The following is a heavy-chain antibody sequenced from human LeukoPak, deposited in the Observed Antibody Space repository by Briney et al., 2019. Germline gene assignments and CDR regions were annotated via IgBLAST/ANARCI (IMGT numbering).Heavy chain of an antibody. D-gene: IGHD1-1*01. Sequence: GGSLRLSCAASGFTFSSYAMHWVRQAPGRGLEYVSAISNNGGSTYYANSVKGRFTISRDNSKNTLYLQMGSLRAEDMALYYCARAKLRNPGFYDYWGQGTLVTVSS. V-gene: IGHV3-64*01. CDR2: ISNNGGST. CDR1: GFTFSSYA. J-gene: IGHJ4*02. CDR3: ARAKLRNPGFYDY.